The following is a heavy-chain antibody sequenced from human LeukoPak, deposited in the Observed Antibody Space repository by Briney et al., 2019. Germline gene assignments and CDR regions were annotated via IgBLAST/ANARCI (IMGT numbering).Heavy chain of an antibody. D-gene: IGHD5-12*01. CDR1: GGSISSSSYY. CDR3: ASLRGYGTRQKGVGY. V-gene: IGHV4-39*01. J-gene: IGHJ4*02. CDR2: IYYSGST. Sequence: PSETLSLTCTVSGGSISSSSYYWGWIRQPPGKGLEWIGSIYYSGSTYYNPSLKSRVTISVDTSKNQFSLKLSSVTAADTAVYYCASLRGYGTRQKGVGYWGQGTLVTVSS.